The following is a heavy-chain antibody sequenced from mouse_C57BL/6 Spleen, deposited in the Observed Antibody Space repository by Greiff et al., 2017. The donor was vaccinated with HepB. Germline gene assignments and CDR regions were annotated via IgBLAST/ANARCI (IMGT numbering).Heavy chain of an antibody. V-gene: IGHV10-1*01. CDR2: IRSKSNNYAT. J-gene: IGHJ3*01. CDR1: GFSFNTYA. Sequence: EVHLVESGGGLVQPKGSLKLSCAASGFSFNTYAMNWVRQAPGKGLEWVARIRSKSNNYATYYADSVKDRFTISRDDSESMLYLQMNNLKTEDTAMYYCVRQYGSWFAYWGQGTLVTVSA. CDR3: VRQYGSWFAY. D-gene: IGHD1-1*02.